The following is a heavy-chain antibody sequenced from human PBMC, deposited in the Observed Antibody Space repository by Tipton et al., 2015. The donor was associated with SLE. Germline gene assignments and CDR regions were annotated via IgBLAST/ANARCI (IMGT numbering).Heavy chain of an antibody. D-gene: IGHD2-2*01. Sequence: TLSLTCTVSGGSINTSDYFWGWIRQPPGKGLEWIGYIYYTGSTSYNPSLESRVTISVDTSKNQFSLRLTSVTAADSAVYFCARAPDLPAAYDSWGQGTLVTVSS. CDR3: ARAPDLPAAYDS. CDR2: IYYTGST. V-gene: IGHV4-31*03. CDR1: GGSINTSDYF. J-gene: IGHJ5*01.